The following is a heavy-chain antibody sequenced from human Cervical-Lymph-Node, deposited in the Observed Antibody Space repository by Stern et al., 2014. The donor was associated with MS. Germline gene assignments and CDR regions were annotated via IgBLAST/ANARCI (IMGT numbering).Heavy chain of an antibody. J-gene: IGHJ6*02. Sequence: QLQLQESGSGLVTPSQTLSLTCSVSGGSLTNGGDSWNWIRQAPGRGLEWIGYIYHGGNTFYNPSIRGRVNMSLDTSKSHFSLKVPSVTAADAAVYYCARGRGSGWYFNNYALDVWGQGTTVTVSS. CDR1: GGSLTNGGDS. V-gene: IGHV4-30-2*01. CDR2: IYHGGNT. CDR3: ARGRGSGWYFNNYALDV. D-gene: IGHD6-19*01.